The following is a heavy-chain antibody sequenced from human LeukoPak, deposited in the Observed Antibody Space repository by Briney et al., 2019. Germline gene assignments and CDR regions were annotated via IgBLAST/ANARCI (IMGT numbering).Heavy chain of an antibody. V-gene: IGHV4-38-2*02. Sequence: SETLSLTCTVSGGSISSYYWGWIRQPPGKGLEWIGSIYHSGSTYYNPSLKSRVTISVDTSKNQFSLKLSSVTAADTAVYYCASCLYYYYYMDVWGKGTTVTVSS. J-gene: IGHJ6*03. CDR1: GGSISSYY. CDR3: ASCLYYYYYMDV. CDR2: IYHSGST.